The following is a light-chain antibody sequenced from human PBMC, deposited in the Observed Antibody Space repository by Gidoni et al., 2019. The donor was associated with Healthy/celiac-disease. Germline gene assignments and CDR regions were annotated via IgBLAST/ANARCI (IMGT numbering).Light chain of an antibody. Sequence: DIPLTQSPSFLSASVGERVTIACRASQSISIYLAWYQQKPGTAPNLLIYGATTLQSGVPSRFSGSGSGTEFTLTISCLQSEDFATYYCQQHNSHPRTFGHGTKVD. CDR2: GAT. V-gene: IGKV1-9*01. CDR1: QSISIY. J-gene: IGKJ3*01. CDR3: QQHNSHPRT.